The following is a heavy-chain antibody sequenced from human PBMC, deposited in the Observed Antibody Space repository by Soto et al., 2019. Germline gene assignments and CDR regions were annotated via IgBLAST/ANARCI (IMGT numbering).Heavy chain of an antibody. CDR3: ARGYGGPIGWFDP. J-gene: IGHJ5*02. V-gene: IGHV1-3*01. CDR1: GYTFTSYA. CDR2: INAGNGNT. Sequence: QVQLVQSGAEVKKPGASVKVSGKASGYTFTSYAMHWVRQAPGQRLESMGWINAGNGNTKYSQKFQGRVTITRDTSASTAYMELSSLRSEDTAVYYCARGYGGPIGWFDPWGQGSLVTVSS. D-gene: IGHD3-16*01.